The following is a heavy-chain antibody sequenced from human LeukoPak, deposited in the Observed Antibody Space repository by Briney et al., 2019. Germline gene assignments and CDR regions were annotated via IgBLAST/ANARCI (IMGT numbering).Heavy chain of an antibody. CDR3: ARELGTSYGYFDY. J-gene: IGHJ4*02. V-gene: IGHV1-69*13. CDR1: GGTFSSYA. CDR2: IIPIFGTA. Sequence: AASVKVSCKASGGTFSSYAISWMRQAPGQGLEWMGGIIPIFGTANYAQKFQGRVTITADESTSTAYMELSSLRSEDTAVYYCARELGTSYGYFDYWGQGTLVTVSS. D-gene: IGHD5-18*01.